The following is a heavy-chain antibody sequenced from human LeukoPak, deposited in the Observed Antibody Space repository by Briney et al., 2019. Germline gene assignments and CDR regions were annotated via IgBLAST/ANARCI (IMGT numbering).Heavy chain of an antibody. CDR2: IYTSGST. D-gene: IGHD4-17*01. CDR1: GGSISSGSYY. V-gene: IGHV4-61*02. Sequence: SETLSLTCTVSGGSISSGSYYWSWIRQPAGKGLEWIGRIYTSGSTNYNPSLKSRVTISVDTSKNQFSLKLSSVTAADTAVYYCARNYGDYYYYYMDVWGKGTTVTVSS. CDR3: ARNYGDYYYYYMDV. J-gene: IGHJ6*03.